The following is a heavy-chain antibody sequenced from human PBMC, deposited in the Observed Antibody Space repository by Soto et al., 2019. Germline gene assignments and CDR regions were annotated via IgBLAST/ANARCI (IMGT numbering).Heavy chain of an antibody. CDR1: GGSVSSGSYY. J-gene: IGHJ4*02. V-gene: IGHV4-61*01. Sequence: SETLSLTCTVSGGSVSSGSYYWSWIRQPPGKGLEWIGYIYYSGSTNYNPSLKSRVTISVDTSRNQFSLKLSSVTAADTAVYYCARIVGATTGAPDYWGQGTLVTVSS. D-gene: IGHD1-26*01. CDR3: ARIVGATTGAPDY. CDR2: IYYSGST.